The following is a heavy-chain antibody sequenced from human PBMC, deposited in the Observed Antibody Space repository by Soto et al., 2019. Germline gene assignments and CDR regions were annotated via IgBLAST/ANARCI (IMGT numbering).Heavy chain of an antibody. CDR1: GYTFTSYD. J-gene: IGHJ4*02. V-gene: IGHV1-8*01. CDR3: ARGRSTSWFSDY. CDR2: MNPNSGNT. D-gene: IGHD6-13*01. Sequence: QVQLVQSGAEVKKPGASVKVSCKTSGYTFTSYDINWVRQATGHGLEWMGWMNPNSGNTGYAQNLQGRVTMTRNTSRSTAYMELSGLRSDDTAVYSCARGRSTSWFSDYWGQGTLVTVSS.